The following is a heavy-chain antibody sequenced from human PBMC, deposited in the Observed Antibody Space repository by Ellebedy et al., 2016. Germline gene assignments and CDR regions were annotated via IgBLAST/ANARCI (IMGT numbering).Heavy chain of an antibody. V-gene: IGHV3-7*01. CDR2: INRDGSEK. CDR1: GFSFNNYW. CDR3: AREAFGY. J-gene: IGHJ4*02. Sequence: GGSLRLSCAASGFSFNNYWMYWVRQAPGMGLEWVANINRDGSEKFYVDSVKGRFTISRDNAKNSLYLQMNSLRAEDTAVYYCAREAFGYWGQGTLVTVSS. D-gene: IGHD3-10*01.